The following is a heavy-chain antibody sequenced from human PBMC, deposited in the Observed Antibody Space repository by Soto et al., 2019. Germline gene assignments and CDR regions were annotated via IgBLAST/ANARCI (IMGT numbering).Heavy chain of an antibody. Sequence: GASVKVSCKASGYTFTSYGISWVRQAPGQGLEWMGWISAYNGNTNYAQKLQGRVTMTTDTSTSTAYMELRSLRSDDTAVYYCARASGYYDSSGPPRWFDPWGQGTLVTVSS. CDR2: ISAYNGNT. J-gene: IGHJ5*02. CDR1: GYTFTSYG. D-gene: IGHD3-22*01. V-gene: IGHV1-18*01. CDR3: ARASGYYDSSGPPRWFDP.